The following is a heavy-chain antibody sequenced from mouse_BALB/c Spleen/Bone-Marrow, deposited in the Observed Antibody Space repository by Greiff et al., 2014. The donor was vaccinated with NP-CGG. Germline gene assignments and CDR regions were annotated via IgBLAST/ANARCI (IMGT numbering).Heavy chain of an antibody. Sequence: VQLQQSGAELVNPGASVKLSCTASGFNIKDTYMHWVKQRPEQGLEWIGRIDPANGNTKYDPKFQGKATITADTSSNTAYLQLSSLTSDDTAVYYCARYYYGSSYFDYWGQGTTLTVSS. CDR1: GFNIKDTY. CDR2: IDPANGNT. CDR3: ARYYYGSSYFDY. V-gene: IGHV14-3*02. D-gene: IGHD1-1*01. J-gene: IGHJ2*01.